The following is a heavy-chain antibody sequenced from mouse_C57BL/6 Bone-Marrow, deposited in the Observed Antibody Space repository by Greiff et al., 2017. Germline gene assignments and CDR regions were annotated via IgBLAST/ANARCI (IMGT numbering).Heavy chain of an antibody. D-gene: IGHD2-1*01. CDR1: GFNIKDYN. Sequence: VQLQQSGAELVKPGASVKLSCTASGFNIKDYNMHWVKQRTEQGLEWIGRIDPEDGETKYAQKFQGKATITAETSSNTAYLQLSSLTSEDTAVYYCARRIYYGNDYWGQGTTLTVSS. CDR2: IDPEDGET. J-gene: IGHJ2*01. V-gene: IGHV14-2*01. CDR3: ARRIYYGNDY.